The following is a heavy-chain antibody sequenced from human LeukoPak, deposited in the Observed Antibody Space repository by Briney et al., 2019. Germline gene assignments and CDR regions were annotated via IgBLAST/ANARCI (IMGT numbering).Heavy chain of an antibody. D-gene: IGHD4-23*01. Sequence: GRSLRLSCAASGFTFSSYGMHWVRQAPGKGLEWVAVIWYDGSNKYYADSVKGRFTISRDNSKNTLYLQMNSLRAEDTAVYYCARGAYGGTFDYWGQGTLVTVSS. CDR1: GFTFSSYG. CDR3: ARGAYGGTFDY. V-gene: IGHV3-33*01. J-gene: IGHJ4*02. CDR2: IWYDGSNK.